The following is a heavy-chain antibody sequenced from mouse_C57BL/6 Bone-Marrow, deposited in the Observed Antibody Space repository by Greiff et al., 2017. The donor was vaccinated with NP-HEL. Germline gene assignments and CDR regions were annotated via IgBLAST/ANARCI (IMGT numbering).Heavy chain of an antibody. V-gene: IGHV2-6*01. CDR2: IWGVGST. CDR3: ASYHYYGSTLFAY. D-gene: IGHD1-1*01. CDR1: GFSLTSYG. Sequence: QVHVKQSGPGLVAPSQSLSITCTVSGFSLTSYGVDWVRQSPGKGLEWLGVIWGVGSTNYNSALKSRLSISKDNSKSQVFLKMNSLQTDDTAMYYCASYHYYGSTLFAYWGQGTLVTVSA. J-gene: IGHJ3*01.